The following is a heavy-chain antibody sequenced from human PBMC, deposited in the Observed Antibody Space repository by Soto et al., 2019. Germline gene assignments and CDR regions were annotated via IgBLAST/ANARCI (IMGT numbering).Heavy chain of an antibody. CDR3: ARVGGVAARTFDY. CDR1: GGSSSPFY. Sequence: PSETLSVICIDSGGSSSPFYWSWVWQPPGKGLEWIGYLYYSDNTNYHPSLKSRVTISVDASKNQVSLRLTSVTAADTAVYYCARVGGVAARTFDYWGQGTVVTVSS. V-gene: IGHV4-59*01. D-gene: IGHD3-16*01. J-gene: IGHJ4*02. CDR2: LYYSDNT.